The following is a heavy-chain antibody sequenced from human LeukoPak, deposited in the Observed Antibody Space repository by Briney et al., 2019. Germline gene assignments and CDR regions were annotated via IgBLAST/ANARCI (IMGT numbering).Heavy chain of an antibody. CDR3: ARRVPAAYDAFDI. V-gene: IGHV1-2*02. CDR1: GYTFTGYY. CDR2: INPNSGGT. J-gene: IGHJ3*02. Sequence: ASVKVSCKASGYTFTGYYMHWVRQAPGQGLEWMGWINPNSGGTNCAQKFQGRVTMTRDTSISTAYMELSRLRSDDTAVYYCARRVPAAYDAFDIWGQGTTVTVSS. D-gene: IGHD2-2*01.